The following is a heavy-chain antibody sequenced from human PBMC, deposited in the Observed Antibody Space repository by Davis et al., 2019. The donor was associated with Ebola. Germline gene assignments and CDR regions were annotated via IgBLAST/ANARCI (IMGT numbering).Heavy chain of an antibody. CDR2: TYYRSKWYD. CDR3: AREDKGSYGFEC. V-gene: IGHV6-1*01. J-gene: IGHJ4*02. D-gene: IGHD3-16*01. Sequence: MPSETLSLTCAISGDSVASNNAAWNWTRLSPSRGLEWPGRTYYRSKWYDDYAVSVKSRININPDTSKNQFSLQLNSVTPEDTAVYYCAREDKGSYGFECWGQGTLVTVSS. CDR1: GDSVASNNAA.